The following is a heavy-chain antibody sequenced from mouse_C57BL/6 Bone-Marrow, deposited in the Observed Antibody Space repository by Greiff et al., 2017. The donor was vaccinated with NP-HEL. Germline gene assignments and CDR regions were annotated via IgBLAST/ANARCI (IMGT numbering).Heavy chain of an antibody. D-gene: IGHD1-1*01. V-gene: IGHV1-47*01. Sequence: QVQLQESGAELVKPGASVKMSCKASGYTFTTYSIEWMKQSHGKCLEWIGNFHPYTDDTKYNEKFKGKATLTVEKSSSTVYLDLSRLTSADSAVSYCARRSNFDYAMDYWGQGTSVTVSS. CDR1: GYTFTTYS. CDR3: ARRSNFDYAMDY. J-gene: IGHJ4*01. CDR2: FHPYTDDT.